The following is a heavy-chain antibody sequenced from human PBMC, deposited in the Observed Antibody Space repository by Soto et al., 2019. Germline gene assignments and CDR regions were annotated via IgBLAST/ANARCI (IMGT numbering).Heavy chain of an antibody. CDR1: GGSISSGGYS. Sequence: QLQLQESGSGLVKPSQTLSLTCAVSGGSISSGGYSWSWIRQPPGKGLEWIGYIYHSGSTYYNPSLKSRVTISVDRSKNQFSLKLSSVTAADTVVYYCAREAWDYYDSSGYYSPSWFDPWGQGTLVTVSS. J-gene: IGHJ5*02. CDR2: IYHSGST. D-gene: IGHD3-22*01. CDR3: AREAWDYYDSSGYYSPSWFDP. V-gene: IGHV4-30-2*01.